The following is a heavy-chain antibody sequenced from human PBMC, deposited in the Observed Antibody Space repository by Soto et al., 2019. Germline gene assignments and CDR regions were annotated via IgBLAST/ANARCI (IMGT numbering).Heavy chain of an antibody. Sequence: SLKGSCKASVVSFSSYSVRRVSQAPLKWLEWMGGISPIFGTAHYAQKFQGRVTINADKSTSTAYMELSSLRSEDTAVYYCARAYCGGDCDQIDAFDIWGQGTIVTVSS. CDR2: ISPIFGTA. D-gene: IGHD2-21*02. V-gene: IGHV1-69*06. J-gene: IGHJ3*02. CDR1: VVSFSSYS. CDR3: ARAYCGGDCDQIDAFDI.